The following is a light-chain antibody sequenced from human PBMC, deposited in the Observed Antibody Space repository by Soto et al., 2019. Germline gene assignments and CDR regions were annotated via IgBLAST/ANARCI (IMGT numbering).Light chain of an antibody. CDR1: QSITTW. Sequence: DIEMTQSPSTLSASVGDRVTITCRASQSITTWLAWYQQKPGKAPKLLIYKATNVQTGVPSRFLGSGSWTEFSLTISSLQPEDFAIYYCQQYNDYQYTFGQGTRLEIK. V-gene: IGKV1-5*03. J-gene: IGKJ2*01. CDR2: KAT. CDR3: QQYNDYQYT.